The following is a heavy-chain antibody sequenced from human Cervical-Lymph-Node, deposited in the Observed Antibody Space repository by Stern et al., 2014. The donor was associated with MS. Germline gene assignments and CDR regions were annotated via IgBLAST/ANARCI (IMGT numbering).Heavy chain of an antibody. J-gene: IGHJ4*02. V-gene: IGHV1-3*01. CDR1: GYTFTSYA. CDR3: ASYYYDSSGYLYYFVY. CDR2: INAGNGNT. D-gene: IGHD3-22*01. Sequence: VQLVQSGAEVKKPGASVKVSCKASGYTFTSYAMHWVRQAPGQRLEWMGWINAGNGNTKNSQKFQGRVTITRDTSASTAYMELSSLRSEDTAVYYCASYYYDSSGYLYYFVYWGQGTLVTVSS.